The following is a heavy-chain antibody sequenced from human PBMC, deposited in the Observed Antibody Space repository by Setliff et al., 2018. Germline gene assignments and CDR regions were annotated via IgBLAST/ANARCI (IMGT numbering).Heavy chain of an antibody. CDR3: AKDVSPPGTNGWHPDVLDI. V-gene: IGHV3-23*01. CDR1: RFTFSNYA. Sequence: GSLRLSCAASRFTFSNYAMIWVRQAPGKGLEGVSAISASGRTTYSADSVKGRFTISRDNSKNTLSMKMNSLRAEDTAVYYCAKDVSPPGTNGWHPDVLDIWGQGTMVTVSS. J-gene: IGHJ3*02. CDR2: ISASGRTT. D-gene: IGHD6-19*01.